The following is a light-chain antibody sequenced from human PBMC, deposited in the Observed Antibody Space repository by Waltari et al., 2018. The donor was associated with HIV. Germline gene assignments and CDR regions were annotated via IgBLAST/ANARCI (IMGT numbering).Light chain of an antibody. Sequence: QSELTQPPSVSGAPGQRVTISCTGSSSNIGAGYDVHWYQQLPGTAPNLLIYANTNRPSWVPDRFSGSKSGASASLAITGLRVEDEADYYCQSYDGSLSGWVFGGGTKLTVL. CDR1: SSNIGAGYD. J-gene: IGLJ3*02. V-gene: IGLV1-40*01. CDR3: QSYDGSLSGWV. CDR2: ANT.